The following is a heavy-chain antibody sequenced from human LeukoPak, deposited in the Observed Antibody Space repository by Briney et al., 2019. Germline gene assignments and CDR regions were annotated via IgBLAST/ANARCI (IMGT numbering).Heavy chain of an antibody. D-gene: IGHD6-19*01. CDR2: IYYSGST. CDR3: ARVSSDSSGLYYFDY. CDR1: GGSISSYY. Sequence: SETLSLTCTVSGGSISSYYWSWIRPPPGKGLEWIGYIYYSGSTNYNPSLKSRVTISVGTSKNQFSLKLSSVTAADTAVYYCARVSSDSSGLYYFDYWGQGTLVTVSS. V-gene: IGHV4-59*01. J-gene: IGHJ4*02.